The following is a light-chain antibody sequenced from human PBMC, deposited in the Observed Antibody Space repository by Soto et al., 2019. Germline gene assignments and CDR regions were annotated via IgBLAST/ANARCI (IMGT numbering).Light chain of an antibody. CDR1: SSDVGGYNY. CDR2: EVS. V-gene: IGLV2-14*03. CDR3: SSYTSSSSLGV. J-gene: IGLJ1*01. Sequence: QSVLTQPASVSGSPGQWITISCTGTSSDVGGYNYVSWYQQHPGKAPKLMIYEVSNRPSGVSNRLSGSKSGNTASLTISGLQAEDEANYYCSSYTSSSSLGVFGTGTKVTVL.